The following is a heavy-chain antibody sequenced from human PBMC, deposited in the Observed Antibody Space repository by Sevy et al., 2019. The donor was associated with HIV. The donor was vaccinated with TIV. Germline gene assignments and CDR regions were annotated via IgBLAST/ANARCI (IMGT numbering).Heavy chain of an antibody. Sequence: VSVKVSCKLSGYTLTQLSMHWVRQAPGKGLEWLGSFDPEDDETIYAQKFQGRVTMTEDTSTDTAYMELSRLRSEDTAVYYCATTKDYYESSGDPFDYWGQGTLVTVSS. V-gene: IGHV1-24*01. CDR2: FDPEDDET. J-gene: IGHJ4*02. CDR3: ATTKDYYESSGDPFDY. D-gene: IGHD3-22*01. CDR1: GYTLTQLS.